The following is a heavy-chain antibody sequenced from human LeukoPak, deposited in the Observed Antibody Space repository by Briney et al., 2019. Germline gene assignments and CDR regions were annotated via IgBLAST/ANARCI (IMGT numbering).Heavy chain of an antibody. J-gene: IGHJ4*02. CDR1: GFTFSNYG. V-gene: IGHV3-30*18. CDR2: ISYDGSNK. Sequence: GGSLRLSCAASGFTFSNYGMHWVRQAPGKGLEWVAVISYDGSNKYYTDSVKGRFTISRDNSKNTVYLQMNTLRAEDTAVYYCAKAGSGWYAPYWGQGTLVTVSS. CDR3: AKAGSGWYAPY. D-gene: IGHD6-19*01.